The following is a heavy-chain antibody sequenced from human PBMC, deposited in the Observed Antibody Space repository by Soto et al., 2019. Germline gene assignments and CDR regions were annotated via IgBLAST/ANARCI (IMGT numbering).Heavy chain of an antibody. Sequence: PGGSLRLSCGDSGFTFSNYGMHWVRQAPGKGLEWVAGISYDGSNKHYADSAKGRFTISRDNSKSTLYLQMNSLRAEDTALYYCAKGRSYYYYYGVDVWGQGTTVTVSS. J-gene: IGHJ6*02. CDR1: GFTFSNYG. CDR3: AKGRSYYYYYGVDV. CDR2: ISYDGSNK. V-gene: IGHV3-30*18.